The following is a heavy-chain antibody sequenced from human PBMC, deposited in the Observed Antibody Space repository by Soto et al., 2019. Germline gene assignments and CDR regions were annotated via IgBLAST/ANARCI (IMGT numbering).Heavy chain of an antibody. V-gene: IGHV4-59*01. D-gene: IGHD2-15*01. CDR3: ARDPGRRYCSGGSCFYYYYGMDV. CDR1: GGSISSYY. J-gene: IGHJ6*02. CDR2: IYYSGST. Sequence: QVQLQESGPGLVKPSETLSLTCTVSGGSISSYYWSWIRQPPGKGLEWIGYIYYSGSTNYNPSLKSRVTISVDTSKNQFSLKLSSVTAADTAVYYCARDPGRRYCSGGSCFYYYYGMDVWGQGTTVTVSS.